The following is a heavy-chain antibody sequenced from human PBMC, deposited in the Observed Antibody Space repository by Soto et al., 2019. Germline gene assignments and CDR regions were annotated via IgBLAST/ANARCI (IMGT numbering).Heavy chain of an antibody. J-gene: IGHJ6*03. D-gene: IGHD2-15*01. CDR1: GFTFSDYY. Sequence: PVGSRRLSCAASGFTFSDYYMSWIRQAPGKGLEWVSYISSSASTIYYADSVKGRFTISRDNAKNSLYLPMNSLRAEDTAVYYCARQGAAVQMGYYYYEDVWRKGTTVTVSS. V-gene: IGHV3-11*01. CDR2: ISSSASTI. CDR3: ARQGAAVQMGYYYYEDV.